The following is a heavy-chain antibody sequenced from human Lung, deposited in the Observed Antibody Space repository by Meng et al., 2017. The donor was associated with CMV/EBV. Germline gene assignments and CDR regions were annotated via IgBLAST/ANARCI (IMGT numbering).Heavy chain of an antibody. CDR1: GYTFTGYY. J-gene: IGHJ4*02. D-gene: IGHD5-18*01. Sequence: ASVXVSXKASGYTFTGYYMHWVRQAPGQGLEWMGWINPNSGGTNYAQKFQGRVTMTRDTSISTAYMELSRLRSDDTAVYYCARVGERAMVYYFDYWGQGTLVTVPS. CDR2: INPNSGGT. V-gene: IGHV1-2*02. CDR3: ARVGERAMVYYFDY.